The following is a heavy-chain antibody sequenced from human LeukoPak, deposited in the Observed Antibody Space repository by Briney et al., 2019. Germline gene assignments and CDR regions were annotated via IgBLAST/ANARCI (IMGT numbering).Heavy chain of an antibody. V-gene: IGHV3-11*01. Sequence: GGSLRLSCAASGFTFSDYYMSWIRQAPGKGLEWVSYISSSGSTIYYADSVKGRFTISRDNAKNSLYLQMNSLRAEDTALYHCARDKELAVAGTVWLDPWGQGTLVTVSS. D-gene: IGHD6-19*01. CDR2: ISSSGSTI. CDR1: GFTFSDYY. J-gene: IGHJ5*02. CDR3: ARDKELAVAGTVWLDP.